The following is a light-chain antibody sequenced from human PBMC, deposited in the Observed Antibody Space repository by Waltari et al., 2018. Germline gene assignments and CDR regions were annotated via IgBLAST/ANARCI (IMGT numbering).Light chain of an antibody. CDR3: ASYTSSYTWV. Sequence: QSALTQPASVSGSSGQSITISCTGTNSDVGGYNYVSWFQQHPGTAPRLMIFGVSDGPSGVSNRFSGSKSGNTASLTLSGLQAEDEAHYYCASYTSSYTWVFGGGTKLTVL. CDR1: NSDVGGYNY. J-gene: IGLJ3*02. CDR2: GVS. V-gene: IGLV2-14*03.